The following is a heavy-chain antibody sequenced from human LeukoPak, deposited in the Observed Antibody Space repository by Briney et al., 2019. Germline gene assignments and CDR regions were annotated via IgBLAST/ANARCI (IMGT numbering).Heavy chain of an antibody. CDR3: ARAAYSSTWYSRYFDL. Sequence: RPGGSLRLSCAASGFTFRSYDMHWVRQATGKGLEWVSGIGTAGEIYYPGSVKGRFTISRENAKNSLYLQMNSLRAGATAVYYCARAAYSSTWYSRYFDLWGRGTLVTVSS. CDR2: IGTAGEI. D-gene: IGHD6-13*01. V-gene: IGHV3-13*01. CDR1: GFTFRSYD. J-gene: IGHJ2*01.